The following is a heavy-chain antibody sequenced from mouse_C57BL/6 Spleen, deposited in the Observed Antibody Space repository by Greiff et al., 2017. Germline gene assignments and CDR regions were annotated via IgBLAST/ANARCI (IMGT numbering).Heavy chain of an antibody. Sequence: VQGVESDAELVKPGASVKISCKVSGYTFTAHTIHWMKQRPEQGLEWIGYIYPRDGSTKYNEKFKGKATLTADKSSSTAYMQLNSLTSEDSAVYFCARWDLLGYSNAFDYWGQGTTLTVSS. CDR2: IYPRDGST. J-gene: IGHJ2*01. CDR1: GYTFTAHT. D-gene: IGHD2-5*01. CDR3: ARWDLLGYSNAFDY. V-gene: IGHV1-78*01.